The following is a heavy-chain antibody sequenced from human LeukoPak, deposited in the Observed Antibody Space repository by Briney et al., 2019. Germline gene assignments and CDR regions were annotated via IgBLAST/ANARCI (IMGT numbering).Heavy chain of an antibody. D-gene: IGHD6-19*01. CDR2: ILEDGTNQ. Sequence: GGSLRLSCVASGFAFSRSWMSWVRQAPGKGLDWVAVILEDGTNQYYADSVKGRFTISRDNSKNTLFLQMNSLRSEDTAMYYCARVQGGGYRTADYWGQGTLVTVSS. V-gene: IGHV3-30*03. J-gene: IGHJ4*02. CDR1: GFAFSRSW. CDR3: ARVQGGGYRTADY.